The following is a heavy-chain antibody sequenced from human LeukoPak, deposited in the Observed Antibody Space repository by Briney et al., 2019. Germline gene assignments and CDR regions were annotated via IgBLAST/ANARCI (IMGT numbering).Heavy chain of an antibody. J-gene: IGHJ4*02. CDR2: ISGSGGST. V-gene: IGHV3-23*01. Sequence: GGSLRLSCAASGFTFSSYAMSWVRQAPGKGLEWVSVISGSGGSTYYADSVKGRFTISRDNSKNTLYLQMNSLRAEDTAVYYCAKDRGRYCSSTSCPFDYWGQGTLVTVSS. D-gene: IGHD2-2*01. CDR3: AKDRGRYCSSTSCPFDY. CDR1: GFTFSSYA.